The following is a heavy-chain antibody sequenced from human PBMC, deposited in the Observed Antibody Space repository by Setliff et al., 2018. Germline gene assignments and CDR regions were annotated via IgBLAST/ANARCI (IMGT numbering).Heavy chain of an antibody. CDR2: IQTSGST. Sequence: SETLSLTCTVSGDSISSTSYQWGWVRQPPGKGLEWIGYIQTSGSTNYNPSLKSRVTISLDTSKNQFSLQLSSVTAADTAVYYCARDGLGAFSLRSMDVWGKGTTVTVSS. CDR3: ARDGLGAFSLRSMDV. CDR1: GDSISSTSYQ. D-gene: IGHD3-3*02. J-gene: IGHJ6*04. V-gene: IGHV4-61*01.